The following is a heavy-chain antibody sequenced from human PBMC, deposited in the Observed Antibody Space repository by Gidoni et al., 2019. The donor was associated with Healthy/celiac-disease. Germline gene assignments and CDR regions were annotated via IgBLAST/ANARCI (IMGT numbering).Heavy chain of an antibody. Sequence: QVQLVQSGAEVKKPGASVKVSCKASGYTFTSYGISWVRQAPGQGLEWMGWISAYNGNTNYAQKLQGRVTMTTDTSTSTAYMELRSLRSDDTAVYYCARPTPPITFGGVILYDAFDIWGQGTMVTVSS. V-gene: IGHV1-18*01. D-gene: IGHD3-16*02. CDR2: ISAYNGNT. CDR1: GYTFTSYG. J-gene: IGHJ3*02. CDR3: ARPTPPITFGGVILYDAFDI.